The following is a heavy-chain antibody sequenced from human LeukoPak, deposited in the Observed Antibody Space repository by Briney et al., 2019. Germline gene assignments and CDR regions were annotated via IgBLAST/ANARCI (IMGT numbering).Heavy chain of an antibody. V-gene: IGHV1-18*01. CDR1: GYTFTSYG. Sequence: ASVKVSCKASGYTFTSYGISWVRQAPGQGPEWMGWISAYNGNTNYAQKLQGRVTMTTDTSTSTAYMELRSLRSDDTAVYYCARNQRKYGDYDFDYWGQGTLVTVSS. CDR3: ARNQRKYGDYDFDY. J-gene: IGHJ4*02. CDR2: ISAYNGNT. D-gene: IGHD4-17*01.